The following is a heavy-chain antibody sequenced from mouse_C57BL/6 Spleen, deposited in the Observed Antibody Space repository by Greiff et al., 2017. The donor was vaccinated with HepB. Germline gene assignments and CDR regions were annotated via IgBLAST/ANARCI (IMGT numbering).Heavy chain of an antibody. J-gene: IGHJ3*01. V-gene: IGHV1-4*01. CDR1: GYTFTSYT. CDR3: ARSEGESSGYRFAY. CDR2: INPSSGYT. Sequence: QVQLEESGAELARPGASVKMSCKASGYTFTSYTMHWVKQRPGQGLEWIGYINPSSGYTKYNQKFKDKATLTADKSSSTAYMQLSSLTSEDSAVYYCARSEGESSGYRFAYWGQGTLVTVSA. D-gene: IGHD3-2*02.